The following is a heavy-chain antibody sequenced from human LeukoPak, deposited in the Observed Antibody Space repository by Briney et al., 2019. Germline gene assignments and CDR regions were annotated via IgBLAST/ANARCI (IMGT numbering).Heavy chain of an antibody. CDR3: ARGSTYYYDSSGYYFFDY. D-gene: IGHD3-22*01. J-gene: IGHJ4*02. Sequence: TGGSLRLSCAASGFTVSSNYMSWVRQAPGKGLEWVSVIYSGGSTYYADSVKGRFTISRHNSKNTLYLQMNSLRAEDTAVYYCARGSTYYYDSSGYYFFDYWGQGTLVTVSS. CDR1: GFTVSSNY. CDR2: IYSGGST. V-gene: IGHV3-53*04.